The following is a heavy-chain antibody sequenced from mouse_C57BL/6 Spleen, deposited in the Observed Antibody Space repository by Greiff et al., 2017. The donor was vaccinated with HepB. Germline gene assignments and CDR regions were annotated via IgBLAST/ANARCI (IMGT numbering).Heavy chain of an antibody. CDR1: GYTFTDYY. D-gene: IGHD1-1*01. J-gene: IGHJ4*01. CDR3: ARGGSIAMDY. V-gene: IGHV1-26*01. Sequence: VQLQQSGPELVKPGASVKISCKASGYTFTDYYMNWVKQSHGKSLEWIGDINPNNGGTSYNQKFKGKATLTVDKSSSTAYMELRSLTSEDSAVYYCARGGSIAMDYWGQGTSVTVSS. CDR2: INPNNGGT.